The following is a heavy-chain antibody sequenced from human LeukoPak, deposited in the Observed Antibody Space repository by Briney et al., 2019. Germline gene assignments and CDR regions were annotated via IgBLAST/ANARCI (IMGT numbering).Heavy chain of an antibody. V-gene: IGHV1-18*01. CDR3: ARDIFRQLLYGGSSHNWFDP. Sequence: ASVKVSCKASGYTFTSYGISWVRQAPGQGLEWMGWISAYNGNTNYAQKLQGRVTMTTDTSTSTAYMELRSLRSDDTAVYYCARDIFRQLLYGGSSHNWFDPWGQGTLVTVSS. CDR1: GYTFTSYG. J-gene: IGHJ5*02. D-gene: IGHD2-2*02. CDR2: ISAYNGNT.